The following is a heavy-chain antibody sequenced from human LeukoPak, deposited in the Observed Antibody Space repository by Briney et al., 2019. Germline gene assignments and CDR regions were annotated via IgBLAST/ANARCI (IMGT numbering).Heavy chain of an antibody. V-gene: IGHV3-7*01. D-gene: IGHD3-16*02. Sequence: GGSLRLSCAASGFTFSSYWMSWVRQAPGKGLEWVSNIKQDGSEKYYVDSVKGRFTISRDNDKNSLFLQMTSLKAEDTAVYYCARVGGRYSPLGYWGQGTLVTVSS. J-gene: IGHJ4*02. CDR1: GFTFSSYW. CDR2: IKQDGSEK. CDR3: ARVGGRYSPLGY.